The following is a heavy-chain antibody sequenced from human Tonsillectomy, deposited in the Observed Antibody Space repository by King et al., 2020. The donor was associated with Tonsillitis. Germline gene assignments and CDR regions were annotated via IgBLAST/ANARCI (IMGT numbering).Heavy chain of an antibody. D-gene: IGHD1-1*01. Sequence: VQMQESGPGLVKPSQTLSLTCTVSGGSLSSGNYYWGWIRQPAGKGLEWIGRIYSRGSTNYNPSLKSRVTMSVDTSKNQFSLKLSSVTAADTAMHYCARSVSLQRYYYYSYMDVWGKGTTVTVSS. CDR3: ARSVSLQRYYYYSYMDV. V-gene: IGHV4-61*02. CDR2: IYSRGST. J-gene: IGHJ6*03. CDR1: GGSLSSGNYY.